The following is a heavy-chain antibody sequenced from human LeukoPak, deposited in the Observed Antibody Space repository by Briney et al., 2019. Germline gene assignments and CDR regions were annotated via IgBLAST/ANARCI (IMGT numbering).Heavy chain of an antibody. V-gene: IGHV1-18*04. J-gene: IGHJ5*02. CDR3: ARDGRQWVPLNWFDP. Sequence: GASVKVSCKASGYTFNTYGINWVRQAPGQGLEWKGWISAYIGNTNYAQNFQGRITLTTDTSTSMAYMELTGLRSDDTAVYYCARDGRQWVPLNWFDPWGQGTLVTVSS. D-gene: IGHD6-19*01. CDR2: ISAYIGNT. CDR1: GYTFNTYG.